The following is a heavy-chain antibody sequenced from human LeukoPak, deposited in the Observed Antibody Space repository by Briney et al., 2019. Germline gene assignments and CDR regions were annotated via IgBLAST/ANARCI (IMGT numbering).Heavy chain of an antibody. CDR3: ARDGAVAGLGKFDY. CDR2: ICRDYKT. V-gene: IGHV3-23*01. CDR1: GFTIGGFA. D-gene: IGHD6-19*01. J-gene: IGHJ4*02. Sequence: GGSLRLSCAASGFTIGGFAMTWVRQAPGKGLEWVSRICRDYKTHYSESVKGRFAISRDNSQSTVFLHMNSLRGEDTAVYYCARDGAVAGLGKFDYWGQGTLVTVSS.